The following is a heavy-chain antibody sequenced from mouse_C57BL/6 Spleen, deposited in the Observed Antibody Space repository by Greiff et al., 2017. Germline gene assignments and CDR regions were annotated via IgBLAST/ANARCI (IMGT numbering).Heavy chain of an antibody. CDR3: SRARGVAHWYFDV. CDR1: GYTFTSYW. V-gene: IGHV1-72*01. CDR2: SDPNSGGT. D-gene: IGHD1-1*01. J-gene: IGHJ1*03. Sequence: QVQLQQPGAELVKPGASVKLSCKASGYTFTSYWMHWVKQRPGRGLEWIGRSDPNSGGTKYNEKFKSKATLTVDKPSGTAYMQLSSLTSGASAVFYCSRARGVAHWYFDVWGTGTTVTVSS.